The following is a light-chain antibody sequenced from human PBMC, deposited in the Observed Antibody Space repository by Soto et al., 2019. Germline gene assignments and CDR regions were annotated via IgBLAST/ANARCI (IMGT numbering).Light chain of an antibody. Sequence: EIVLTQSPATLSLSPGERGTLCCRASESVTNYLAWYQQKPGQAPRLLVYDVSNRATGIPARFSGGGSGTDFTLTISNLEPEDFAVYYCQQRSDWPWTFGQGVKV. J-gene: IGKJ1*01. V-gene: IGKV3-11*01. CDR3: QQRSDWPWT. CDR1: ESVTNY. CDR2: DVS.